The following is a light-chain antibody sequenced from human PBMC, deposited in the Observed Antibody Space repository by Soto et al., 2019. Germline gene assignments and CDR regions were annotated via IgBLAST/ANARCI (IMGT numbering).Light chain of an antibody. Sequence: EIVMTQSPATLSVSPGERATLSCRASQSVSSNLAWYQQKPGQAPRLLIYGASTRATGIPARFSGSGSGPEFTLAISRLQSEDFAVYCCQQYNNWAQTFGQGTKVEIK. CDR3: QQYNNWAQT. V-gene: IGKV3-15*01. CDR1: QSVSSN. CDR2: GAS. J-gene: IGKJ1*01.